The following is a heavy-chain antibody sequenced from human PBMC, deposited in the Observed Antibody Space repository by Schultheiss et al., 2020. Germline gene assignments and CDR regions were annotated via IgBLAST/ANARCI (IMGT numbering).Heavy chain of an antibody. CDR1: GYTFTSYG. CDR2: ISAYNCNT. D-gene: IGHD3-3*01. J-gene: IGHJ4*02. Sequence: GESLKISCKASGYTFTSYGISWVRQAPGQGLEWMGWISAYNCNTNYAQKLQGRVTMTTDTSTSTAYMELRSLRSDDTAVYYCARMIPPTIFGVVPILPDYWGQGTLVTFSS. V-gene: IGHV1-18*01. CDR3: ARMIPPTIFGVVPILPDY.